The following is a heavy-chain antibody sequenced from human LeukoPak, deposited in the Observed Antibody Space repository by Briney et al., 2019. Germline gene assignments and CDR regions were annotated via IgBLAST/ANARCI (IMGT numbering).Heavy chain of an antibody. V-gene: IGHV3-48*03. J-gene: IGHJ6*04. Sequence: GGSLRLSSAASGFTFSKINWVRQAPGKGLGRVSYISSSGSTIYYADSVNGRFTISRDNAKNSLYLQMNSLRAEDTAFYYCAELGITMIGGVWGKGTTVTISS. CDR3: AELGITMIGGV. D-gene: IGHD3-10*02. CDR1: GFTFSK. CDR2: ISSSGSTI.